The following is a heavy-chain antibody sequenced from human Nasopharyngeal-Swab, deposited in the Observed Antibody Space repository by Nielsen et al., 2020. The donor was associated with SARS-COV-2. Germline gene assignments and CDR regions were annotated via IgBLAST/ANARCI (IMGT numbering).Heavy chain of an antibody. V-gene: IGHV3-23*01. J-gene: IGHJ4*02. CDR3: AKGIVGATRGAYYFDF. D-gene: IGHD1-26*01. CDR1: GFTFRSYA. Sequence: GESLKISCAASGFTFRSYALSWVRPAPGKGLEWVSSISGNGVNTYYAASVKGRVTISRDNSKNTVDLQLNRLRAEDTAVYYCAKGIVGATRGAYYFDFWGQGTLVTVSS. CDR2: ISGNGVNT.